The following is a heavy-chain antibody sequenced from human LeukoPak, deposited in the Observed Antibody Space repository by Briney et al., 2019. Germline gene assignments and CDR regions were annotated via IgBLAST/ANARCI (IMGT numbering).Heavy chain of an antibody. CDR2: IRYDGNIK. J-gene: IGHJ4*02. CDR3: AKGRYYDSSGYPIDY. V-gene: IGHV3-30*02. D-gene: IGHD3-22*01. Sequence: QAGGSLRLSCAASGFTFNSYDMHWVRQAPGKGLEWVAFIRYDGNIKYFADSVKGRFTISRDTSKNTLYLQMNSLRAEDTAVHYCAKGRYYDSSGYPIDYWGQGTLVTVSS. CDR1: GFTFNSYD.